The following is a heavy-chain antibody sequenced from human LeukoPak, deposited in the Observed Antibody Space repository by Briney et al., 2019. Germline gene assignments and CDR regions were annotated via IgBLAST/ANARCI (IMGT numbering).Heavy chain of an antibody. CDR1: GYTFTIYA. Sequence: GASVKVSCKASGYTFTIYAMHWVRQAPGQRLEWMGWINAGNGNTKYSQKRQGRVTMTTDASTSTAYMELRSLRSDDTAVYYCARGSTYYESSGQVPFDYWGQGTLVTVSS. J-gene: IGHJ4*02. CDR3: ARGSTYYESSGQVPFDY. D-gene: IGHD3-22*01. CDR2: INAGNGNT. V-gene: IGHV1-3*01.